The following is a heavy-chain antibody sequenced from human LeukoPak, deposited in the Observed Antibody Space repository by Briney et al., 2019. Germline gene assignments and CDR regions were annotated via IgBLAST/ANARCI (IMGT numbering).Heavy chain of an antibody. V-gene: IGHV1-2*02. Sequence: ASVKVSCKASGYTFTGYYMHWVRQAPGQALERMGWINPNSGGTNYAQKFQGRVTMTRDTSISTAYMELSRLRSDDTAVYYCARDNWNYERYVDVWGKGTTVTVSS. D-gene: IGHD1-7*01. J-gene: IGHJ6*03. CDR1: GYTFTGYY. CDR2: INPNSGGT. CDR3: ARDNWNYERYVDV.